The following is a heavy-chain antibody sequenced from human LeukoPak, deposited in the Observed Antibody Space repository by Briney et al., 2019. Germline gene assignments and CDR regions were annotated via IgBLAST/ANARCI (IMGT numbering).Heavy chain of an antibody. CDR2: ISSSSSYI. J-gene: IGHJ1*01. Sequence: PGGSLRLSCAASGFTFSSYSMNWVRQAPGKGLEWVSSISSSSSYIYYADSVKGRFTISRDNAKNSLYLQMNSLRAEDTAVYYCARGGLWSSSWYPAEYFQHWGQGTLVTVSS. CDR3: ARGGLWSSSWYPAEYFQH. CDR1: GFTFSSYS. V-gene: IGHV3-21*01. D-gene: IGHD6-13*01.